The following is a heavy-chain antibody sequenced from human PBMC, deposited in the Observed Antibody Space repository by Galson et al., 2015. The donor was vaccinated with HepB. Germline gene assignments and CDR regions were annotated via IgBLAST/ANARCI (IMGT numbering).Heavy chain of an antibody. Sequence: SLRLSCAASGFTFSSYSMNWVRQAPGKGLEWVSSISSSSSYIYSADSVKGRFTISRDNAENSLYLQMNSLRAEDTAVYYCARVGWELLLNAFDIWGQGTMVTVSS. CDR2: ISSSSSYI. CDR3: ARVGWELLLNAFDI. D-gene: IGHD1-26*01. V-gene: IGHV3-21*01. CDR1: GFTFSSYS. J-gene: IGHJ3*02.